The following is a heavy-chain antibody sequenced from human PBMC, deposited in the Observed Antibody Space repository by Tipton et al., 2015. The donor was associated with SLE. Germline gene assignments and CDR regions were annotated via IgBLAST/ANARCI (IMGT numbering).Heavy chain of an antibody. CDR1: GFTFSSYG. J-gene: IGHJ4*02. CDR3: AKAGAVAGTHFDY. Sequence: SLRLSCAASGFTFSSYGMHWVRQAPGKGLEWVAFIRYDGSNKYYADSVKGRFTISRDNSKNTLYLQMNSLRAEDTAVYYCAKAGAVAGTHFDYWGQGTLVTVSS. CDR2: IRYDGSNK. V-gene: IGHV3-30*02. D-gene: IGHD6-19*01.